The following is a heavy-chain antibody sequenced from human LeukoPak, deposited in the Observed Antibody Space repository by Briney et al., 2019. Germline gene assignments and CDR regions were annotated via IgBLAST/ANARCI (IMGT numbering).Heavy chain of an antibody. CDR1: GGSISRNSFS. Sequence: SETLSLTCAVSGGSISRNSFSWNWIRQPPGKGLEWIGDIYHSGRTYYNPSLESRVTISIDRSKNQFSLKLRSVTAADTAVYYCARVSGYSYGYNYFDYWGQGTLVTVSS. CDR3: ARVSGYSYGYNYFDY. CDR2: IYHSGRT. J-gene: IGHJ4*02. V-gene: IGHV4-30-2*01. D-gene: IGHD5-18*01.